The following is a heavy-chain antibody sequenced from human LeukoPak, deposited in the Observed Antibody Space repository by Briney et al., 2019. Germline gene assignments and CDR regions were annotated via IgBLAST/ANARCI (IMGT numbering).Heavy chain of an antibody. CDR3: ADYRKPQGLDY. J-gene: IGHJ4*02. D-gene: IGHD1-14*01. V-gene: IGHV3-23*01. CDR1: GFSFNSYA. Sequence: GGSLRLSCAVSGFSFNSYAASWVRQAPGKGLEWISAISTDGDDTYYADSVKGRFTIYRDNSRNTLYLQMDSLRVEDTAVYYCADYRKPQGLDYWGQGTLVTVSS. CDR2: ISTDGDDT.